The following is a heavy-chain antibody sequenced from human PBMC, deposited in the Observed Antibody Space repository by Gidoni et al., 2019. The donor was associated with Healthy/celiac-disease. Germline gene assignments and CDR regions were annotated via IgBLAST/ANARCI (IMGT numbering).Heavy chain of an antibody. CDR3: ARARGSSSWYFHYFDY. V-gene: IGHV4-31*03. CDR1: RGSISSGGYY. J-gene: IGHJ4*02. CDR2: IYYSGST. Sequence: VQLQESGPGLVKPSQTLSLTCTVSRGSISSGGYYWSWIRQHPGKGLEWIGYIYYSGSTYYNPSLKSRVTISVDTSKNQFSLKLSSVTAADTAVYYCARARGSSSWYFHYFDYWGQGTLVTVSS. D-gene: IGHD6-13*01.